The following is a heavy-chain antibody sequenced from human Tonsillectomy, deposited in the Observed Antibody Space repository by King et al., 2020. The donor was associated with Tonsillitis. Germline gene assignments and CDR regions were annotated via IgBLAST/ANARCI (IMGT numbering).Heavy chain of an antibody. V-gene: IGHV4-31*03. Sequence: QLQESGPGLVKPSQTLSLTCTVSGDSISSGGYYWSWIRQHPGKGLEWIGYIYYSGSTYYNPSLKSRVTISVDTSKTQFSLKLSSVTAADTAVYYCARSYYYGSGTHPYYFDYWDQGTLVTVSS. CDR1: GDSISSGGYY. CDR2: IYYSGST. J-gene: IGHJ4*02. D-gene: IGHD3-10*01. CDR3: ARSYYYGSGTHPYYFDY.